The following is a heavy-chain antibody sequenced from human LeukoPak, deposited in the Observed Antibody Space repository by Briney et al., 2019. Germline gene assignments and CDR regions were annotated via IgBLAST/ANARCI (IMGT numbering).Heavy chain of an antibody. Sequence: GASVKVSCKASGGTFSSYAISWVRQAPGQGLEWMGGIIPIFGTANYAQKFQGRVTITTDESTSTAYMELSSLRSEDTAVYYCARAPGPGYCSGGSCLYYYYYYMDVWGKGTTVTVSS. V-gene: IGHV1-69*05. CDR1: GGTFSSYA. CDR2: IIPIFGTA. D-gene: IGHD2-15*01. J-gene: IGHJ6*03. CDR3: ARAPGPGYCSGGSCLYYYYYYMDV.